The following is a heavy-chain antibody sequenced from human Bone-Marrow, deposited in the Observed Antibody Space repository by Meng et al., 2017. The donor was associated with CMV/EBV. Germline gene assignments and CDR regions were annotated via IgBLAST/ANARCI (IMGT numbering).Heavy chain of an antibody. Sequence: GGSLRLSCAASGFTFNSYAMHWVRQAPGKGLEWVALISYDGSKKYYADSVKGRFTISRDNSKNTLYLQMNNLRAEDTAVYYCARGVDDFWSGGDAFDIWGQGTMVTVSS. J-gene: IGHJ3*02. CDR3: ARGVDDFWSGGDAFDI. CDR2: ISYDGSKK. V-gene: IGHV3-30*14. D-gene: IGHD3-3*01. CDR1: GFTFNSYA.